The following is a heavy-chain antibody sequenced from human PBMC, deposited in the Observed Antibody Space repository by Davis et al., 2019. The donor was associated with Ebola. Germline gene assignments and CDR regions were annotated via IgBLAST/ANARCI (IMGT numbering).Heavy chain of an antibody. V-gene: IGHV3-72*01. CDR2: TRNKANSYTT. CDR1: GFTFSDHY. J-gene: IGHJ6*02. Sequence: GESLKISCAASGFTFSDHYMDWVRQAPGKGLEWVGRTRNKANSYTTEYAASVKGRFTISRDDSKNSLYLQMNSLKTEDTAVYYCARWSRYYYYGMDVWGQGTTVTVSS. CDR3: ARWSRYYYYGMDV.